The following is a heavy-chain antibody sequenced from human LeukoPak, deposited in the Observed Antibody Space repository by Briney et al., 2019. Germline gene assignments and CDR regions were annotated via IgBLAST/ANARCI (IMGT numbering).Heavy chain of an antibody. J-gene: IGHJ4*02. V-gene: IGHV3-15*06. CDR1: GFILGNAW. CDR2: IKRNFEGATQ. CDR3: TTEGFTYGHHSFDS. Sequence: GGSLRLSCAASGFILGNAWMSWVRQAPGKGLEWVAHIKRNFEGATQHYAASVNGRFTISKDESKNIVFLQMSSLRTEDTAVYFCTTEGFTYGHHSFDSWGQGTPVTVSS. D-gene: IGHD5-18*01.